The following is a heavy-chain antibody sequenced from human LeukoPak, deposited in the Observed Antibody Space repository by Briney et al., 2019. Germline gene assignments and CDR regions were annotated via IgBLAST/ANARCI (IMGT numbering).Heavy chain of an antibody. D-gene: IGHD6-13*01. CDR2: IYSGGST. V-gene: IGHV3-53*01. J-gene: IGHJ4*02. CDR1: GFTVSSNY. CDR3: AREGAQQLETYYFDY. Sequence: GGSLRLSCAASGFTVSSNYMSWVRQAPGKGLEWVSVIYSGGSTYYADSVKGRFTISRDNSKNTLYLQMNSLRAEDTAVYYCAREGAQQLETYYFDYWGQGTLVTVSS.